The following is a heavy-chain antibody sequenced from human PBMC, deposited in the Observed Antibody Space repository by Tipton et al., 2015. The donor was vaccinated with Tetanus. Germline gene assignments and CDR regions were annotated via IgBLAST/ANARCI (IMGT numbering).Heavy chain of an antibody. J-gene: IGHJ5*02. Sequence: TLSLTCTVSGGSITSSTYYWGWIRQPPGKGLEWIGTFYSGGSIFYNPSFKSRATISVDTPKNQISLGLTSVASADTAVYYCARHSSWFDPWGQGTLVTVSS. CDR3: ARHSSWFDP. V-gene: IGHV4-39*01. CDR2: FYSGGSI. CDR1: GGSITSSTYY. D-gene: IGHD2/OR15-2a*01.